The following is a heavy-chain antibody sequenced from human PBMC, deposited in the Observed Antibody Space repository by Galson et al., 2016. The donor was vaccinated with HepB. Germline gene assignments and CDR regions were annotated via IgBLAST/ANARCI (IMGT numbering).Heavy chain of an antibody. CDR3: ARVPISGHNSFDY. V-gene: IGHV3-48*04. Sequence: SLRLSCAASGFSFSSHSMNWVRQGPGKALEWISYISSGGHTMYYADSVKGRFTISRDDAVNSLYLQMNSLRAEDTAVYFCARVPISGHNSFDYWGQGTLVTVSS. CDR1: GFSFSSHS. CDR2: ISSGGHTM. J-gene: IGHJ4*02. D-gene: IGHD3-3*02.